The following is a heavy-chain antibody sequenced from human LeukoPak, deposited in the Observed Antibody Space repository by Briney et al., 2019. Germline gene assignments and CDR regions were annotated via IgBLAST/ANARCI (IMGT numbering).Heavy chain of an antibody. D-gene: IGHD3-9*01. CDR1: GFSFSKYW. CDR3: ARDFDMGITPGDDFDF. Sequence: GGSLRLSCAAPGFSFSKYWMHWARQTPGEGLVWVARIKEDGTYTSYADSVKGRFTISRDNARNTVFLQMNSLRAEDTAVYYCARDFDMGITPGDDFDFWGQGTLVTVSS. J-gene: IGHJ4*02. V-gene: IGHV3-74*01. CDR2: IKEDGTYT.